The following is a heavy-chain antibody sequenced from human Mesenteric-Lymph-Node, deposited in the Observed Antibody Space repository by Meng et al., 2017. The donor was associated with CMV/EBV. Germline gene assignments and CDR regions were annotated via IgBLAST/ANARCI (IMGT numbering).Heavy chain of an antibody. CDR3: ARGQLIVQMMYATSYFDY. CDR1: HY. Sequence: HYWSWIRQPPGKRLEWIAEINRSGSTSGNTKCSPSLKDQVTISVDTSKNQVSLRLTSLTAADTAVYYCARGQLIVQMMYATSYFDYWGQGTLVTVSS. V-gene: IGHV4-34*01. CDR2: INRSGSTSGNT. J-gene: IGHJ4*02. D-gene: IGHD2-8*01.